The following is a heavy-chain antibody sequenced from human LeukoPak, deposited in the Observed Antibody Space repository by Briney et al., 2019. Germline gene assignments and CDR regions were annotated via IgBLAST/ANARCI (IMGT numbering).Heavy chain of an antibody. D-gene: IGHD4-17*01. Sequence: GGSLRLSCAESGFIFSSYGMHWVRQAPGKGLEWVAFIRYDGSKKYYADSVKGGFTISRDNFKNTLYLQLNSLRAEDTAVYYCAKHYGVPAQRPNNYYYMDVWGKGTMVTVSS. CDR2: IRYDGSKK. V-gene: IGHV3-30*02. CDR3: AKHYGVPAQRPNNYYYMDV. CDR1: GFIFSSYG. J-gene: IGHJ6*03.